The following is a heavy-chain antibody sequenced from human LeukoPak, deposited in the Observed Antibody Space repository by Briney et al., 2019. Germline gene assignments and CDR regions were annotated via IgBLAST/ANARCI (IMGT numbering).Heavy chain of an antibody. J-gene: IGHJ5*02. Sequence: AGTLSLTCAASGFTFSTYSMNWFRQAPGQGLEWVSSISSSSDTYYADSVNSRFIISRDDAKIPLYLQMDSLRADDTAVYYCARDPTSYNWSDADPWGKGTVVTVFS. CDR2: ISSSSDT. CDR1: GFTFSTYS. D-gene: IGHD1-1*01. V-gene: IGHV3-21*03. CDR3: ARDPTSYNWSDADP.